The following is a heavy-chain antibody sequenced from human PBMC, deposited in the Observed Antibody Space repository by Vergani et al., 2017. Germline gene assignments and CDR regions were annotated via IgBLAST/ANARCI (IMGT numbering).Heavy chain of an antibody. CDR3: ARDPGRLQLRIYPLDY. CDR1: GYTFTGYY. V-gene: IGHV1-2*02. J-gene: IGHJ4*02. CDR2: INPNSGGT. Sequence: QVQLVQSGAEVKKPGASVKVSCKASGYTFTGYYMHWVRQAPGQGLEWMGWINPNSGGTNYAQKFQGRVTMTRDTSISTAYMELSRLRSDDTAVYYCARDPGRLQLRIYPLDYWGQGTLVTVSS. D-gene: IGHD5-24*01.